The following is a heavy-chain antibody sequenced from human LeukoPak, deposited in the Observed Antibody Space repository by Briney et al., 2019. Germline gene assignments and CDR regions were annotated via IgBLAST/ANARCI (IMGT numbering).Heavy chain of an antibody. CDR2: IVVGSGNT. V-gene: IGHV1-58*02. D-gene: IGHD3-10*01. CDR3: AALVVRGVIRFDP. CDR1: GYTFTGYY. J-gene: IGHJ5*02. Sequence: SVKVSCKASGYTFTGYYMHWVRQAPGQGLEWIGWIVVGSGNTNYAQKIQERVTITRDMSTSTAYMELSSLRSEDTAVYYCAALVVRGVIRFDPWGQGTLVTVSS.